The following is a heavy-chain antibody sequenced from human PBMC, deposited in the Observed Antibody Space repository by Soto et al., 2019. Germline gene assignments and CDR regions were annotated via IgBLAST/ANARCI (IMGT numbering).Heavy chain of an antibody. V-gene: IGHV4-59*01. CDR3: GRMEYTAYILYPFDY. CDR2: IYYTGNT. D-gene: IGHD5-12*01. Sequence: ETLSLTCTVSGGSIRGYYWSWIRQPPGKGLEWIGYIYYTGNTDYSPSLNNRVSISVDASRNQFSLKLSSVTAADTAVYYCGRMEYTAYILYPFDYWGQGILVTVS. J-gene: IGHJ4*02. CDR1: GGSIRGYY.